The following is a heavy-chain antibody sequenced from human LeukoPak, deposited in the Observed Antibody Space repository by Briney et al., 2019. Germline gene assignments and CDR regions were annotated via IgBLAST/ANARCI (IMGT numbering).Heavy chain of an antibody. CDR1: GFPIRTYG. CDR2: ISGGST. D-gene: IGHD3-10*01. V-gene: IGHV3-23*01. Sequence: GGSLILSCATPGFPIRTYGMTTVRQTPGKGLEWVSSISGGSTYYADSVKGRFTISRDNSKNTVSLQMNSLRAEDTAVYYCAKSVYHSGNYWGQGTLVTVSS. CDR3: AKSVYHSGNY. J-gene: IGHJ4*02.